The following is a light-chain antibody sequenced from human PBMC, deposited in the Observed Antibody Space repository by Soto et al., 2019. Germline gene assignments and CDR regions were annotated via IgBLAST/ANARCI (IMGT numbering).Light chain of an antibody. CDR1: QSVSSN. CDR2: GAS. CDR3: QQYNNWPRT. Sequence: EIVLTHSPATLSAWPCDCDGLXSRASQSVSSNLAWYQHKPGQAPRLLIYGASTRATGIPARFSGSGSGTEFTLTISSLQSEDFAVYYCQQYNNWPRTFGQGTKVDIK. J-gene: IGKJ1*01. V-gene: IGKV3-15*01.